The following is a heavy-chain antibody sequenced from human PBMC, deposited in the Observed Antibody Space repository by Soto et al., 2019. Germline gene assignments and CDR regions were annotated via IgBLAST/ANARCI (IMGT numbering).Heavy chain of an antibody. CDR2: TYYRSKWYN. V-gene: IGHV6-1*01. Sequence: SQTLLLNSTISGDTVSTNRATTYWIMQPPSRGLEWLGRTYYRSKWYNNYAVSVKSRITIKPDTSKNQFSLQLNSVTPEDTAVYYCARDKSGLDVWGQGTTVTVSS. CDR3: ARDKSGLDV. J-gene: IGHJ6*02. CDR1: GDTVSTNRAT.